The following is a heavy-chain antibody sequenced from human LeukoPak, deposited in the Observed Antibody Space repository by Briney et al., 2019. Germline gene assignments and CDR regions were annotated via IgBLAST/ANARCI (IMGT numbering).Heavy chain of an antibody. V-gene: IGHV3-30-3*01. J-gene: IGHJ6*03. CDR3: ARDKGEGIYYFYMDV. CDR2: TSQDVRNN. Sequence: GGSLSLSCVASGFSFSAYAMHWVRQAPGKGLDWVAITSQDVRNNFYADSVQGRFTISRDNSKNTVYLQMNRLRVEDTAVYFCARDKGEGIYYFYMDVWGKGTTVTVSS. CDR1: GFSFSAYA. D-gene: IGHD3-16*01.